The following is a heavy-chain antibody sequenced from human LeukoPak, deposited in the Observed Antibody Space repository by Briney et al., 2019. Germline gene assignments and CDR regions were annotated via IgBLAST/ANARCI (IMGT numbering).Heavy chain of an antibody. Sequence: GGSLRLSCAASGFTFSSYAMSWVRQAPGKGLEWVSAISGSGGSTYYADSVKGRFTISRDNAKNSLYLQMNSLRAEDTAVYYCARDDSLAVAGTEGYYFDYWGQGTLVTVSS. V-gene: IGHV3-23*01. D-gene: IGHD6-19*01. CDR2: ISGSGGST. CDR3: ARDDSLAVAGTEGYYFDY. J-gene: IGHJ4*02. CDR1: GFTFSSYA.